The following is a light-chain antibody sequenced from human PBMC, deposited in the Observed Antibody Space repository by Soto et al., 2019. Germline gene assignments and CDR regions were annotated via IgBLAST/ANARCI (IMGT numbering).Light chain of an antibody. CDR3: CSYANYNTFVV. Sequence: QSVLTQPASVSGSPGQSITVSCTGSSGDVGPYNLVSWYQHHPGKAPRVIIYGGSKRPSGVSDRFSGSQSGNTASLTISGLQTEDEADYYCCSYANYNTFVVFGGGTKVTVL. J-gene: IGLJ2*01. CDR1: SGDVGPYNL. V-gene: IGLV2-23*03. CDR2: GGS.